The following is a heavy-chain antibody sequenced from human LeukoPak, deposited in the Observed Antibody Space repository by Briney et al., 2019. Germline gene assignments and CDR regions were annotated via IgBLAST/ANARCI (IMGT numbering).Heavy chain of an antibody. CDR2: ISSSSSTI. CDR3: ARETEDYWPAYYFDY. J-gene: IGHJ4*02. Sequence: GGSLRLSCAASGFTFSSYSMNWVRQAPGKGLEWVSYISSSSSTIYYADSVKGRFTISRDNAKNSLYLQMNSLRAEDTAVYYCARETEDYWPAYYFDYWGQGTLVTVSS. V-gene: IGHV3-48*01. D-gene: IGHD2-8*02. CDR1: GFTFSSYS.